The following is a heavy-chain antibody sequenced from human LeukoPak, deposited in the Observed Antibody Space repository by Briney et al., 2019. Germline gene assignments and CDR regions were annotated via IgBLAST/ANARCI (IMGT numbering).Heavy chain of an antibody. Sequence: GASVKVSCKASGYTFTSYYMHWVRQAPGQGLEWMGIINPSGGSTSYAQKFQGRVTMTRDTSTSTVYMELSSLTSEDTAVYYCAREPDVDLSTFRGDAFDIWGQGTMVTVSS. V-gene: IGHV1-46*01. CDR3: AREPDVDLSTFRGDAFDI. J-gene: IGHJ3*02. D-gene: IGHD5-24*01. CDR2: INPSGGST. CDR1: GYTFTSYY.